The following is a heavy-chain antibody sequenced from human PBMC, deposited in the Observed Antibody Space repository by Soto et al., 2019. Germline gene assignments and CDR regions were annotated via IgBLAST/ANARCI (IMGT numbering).Heavy chain of an antibody. V-gene: IGHV1-69*06. CDR2: IIPIFGTA. D-gene: IGHD3-22*01. J-gene: IGHJ4*02. Sequence: GASVKVSCKASGGTFSSYAISWVRQAPGQGLEWMGGIIPIFGTANYAQKFQGRVTITADKSTSTAYMELSSLRSEDTAVYYCAREVHSRDGYKTFDYWGQGTLVTSPQ. CDR1: GGTFSSYA. CDR3: AREVHSRDGYKTFDY.